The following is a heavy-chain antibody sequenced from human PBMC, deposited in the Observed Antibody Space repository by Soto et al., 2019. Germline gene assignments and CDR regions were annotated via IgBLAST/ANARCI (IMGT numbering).Heavy chain of an antibody. Sequence: SETLSLTCTVSGGSISSSSYYWGWIRQPPGKGLEWIGSIYYSGSTYYNPSLKSRVTISVDTSKNQFSLKLSSVTAADTAVYYCVGYSGYDLAIGCSGGSCYSPPSFDYWGQGTLVTVSS. CDR2: IYYSGST. CDR1: GGSISSSSYY. D-gene: IGHD2-15*01. J-gene: IGHJ4*02. CDR3: VGYSGYDLAIGCSGGSCYSPPSFDY. V-gene: IGHV4-39*01.